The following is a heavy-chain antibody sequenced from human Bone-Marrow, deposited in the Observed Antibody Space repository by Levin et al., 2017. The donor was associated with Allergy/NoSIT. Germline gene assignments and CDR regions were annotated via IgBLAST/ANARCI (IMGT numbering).Heavy chain of an antibody. CDR1: GGTMSSYY. V-gene: IGHV4-59*01. Sequence: SQTLSLPCSLSGGTMSSYYWSWIRQAPGEGLEWIGQIDSGGSTHYESSLRSRITMSVDTSKTQISLQVRSVTAADTATYYCARVFVGVRHAFDVWGQGTMVTVSS. CDR3: ARVFVGVRHAFDV. CDR2: IDSGGST. J-gene: IGHJ3*01.